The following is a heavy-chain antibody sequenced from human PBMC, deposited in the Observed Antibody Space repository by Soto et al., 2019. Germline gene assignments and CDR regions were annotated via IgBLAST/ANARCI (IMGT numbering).Heavy chain of an antibody. CDR3: ARAHDISPVDGMDA. CDR1: GFTLSSYA. V-gene: IGHV3-30*04. J-gene: IGHJ6*04. Sequence: SRRLSCAASGFTLSSYAMHWVRQAPGKGLEWVAVISYDVRNKYYADSVKGRFTISRDNSKNTLYLQMNSLRAEDTAVYYCARAHDISPVDGMDAWGNGSRVTISS. CDR2: ISYDVRNK. D-gene: IGHD6-19*01.